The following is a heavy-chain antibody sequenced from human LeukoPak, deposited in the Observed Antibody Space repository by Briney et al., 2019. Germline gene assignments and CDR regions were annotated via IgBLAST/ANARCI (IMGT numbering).Heavy chain of an antibody. CDR3: ARGLYYYGSGSYSPDAFDI. Sequence: SQTLSLTCAISGDSVSSNSAAWNWIRQSPSRGLEWLGRTYYRSKGYNDYAVSVKSRITINPDTSKNQFSLQLNSVTPEDTAVYYCARGLYYYGSGSYSPDAFDIWGQGTMVTVSS. CDR1: GDSVSSNSAA. V-gene: IGHV6-1*01. D-gene: IGHD3-10*01. J-gene: IGHJ3*02. CDR2: TYYRSKGYN.